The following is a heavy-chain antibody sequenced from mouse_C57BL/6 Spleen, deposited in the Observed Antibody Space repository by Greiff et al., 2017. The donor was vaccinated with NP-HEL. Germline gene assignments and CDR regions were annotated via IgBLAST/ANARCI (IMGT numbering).Heavy chain of an antibody. J-gene: IGHJ2*01. CDR1: GFSLTSYG. CDR2: IWSGGST. CDR3: ARNFGLYFDY. Sequence: VQLQQSGPALVQPSQSLSITCTVSGFSLTSYGVHWVRQSPGKGLEWLGVIWSGGSTDYNAAFISRLSISKDNSKSQVFFKMNSLQADDTAIYYCARNFGLYFDYWGQGTTLTVSS. V-gene: IGHV2-2*01.